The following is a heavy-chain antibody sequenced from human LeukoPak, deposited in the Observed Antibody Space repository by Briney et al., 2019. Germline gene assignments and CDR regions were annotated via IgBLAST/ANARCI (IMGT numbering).Heavy chain of an antibody. D-gene: IGHD5-24*01. CDR3: ASEMATSFDY. CDR2: ISSSSSYI. Sequence: GGSLRLSCEASGFTFSSYSMNWARQAPGKGLEWVSSISSSSSYIYYADSVKGRFTISRDNAKNSLYLQMNSLRAEDTAVYYCASEMATSFDYWGQGTLVTVSS. J-gene: IGHJ4*02. V-gene: IGHV3-21*01. CDR1: GFTFSSYS.